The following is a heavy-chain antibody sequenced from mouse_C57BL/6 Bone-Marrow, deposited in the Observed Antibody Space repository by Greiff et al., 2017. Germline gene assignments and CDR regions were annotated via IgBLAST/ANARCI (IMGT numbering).Heavy chain of an antibody. D-gene: IGHD1-1*01. CDR2: IDPSDSYT. CDR3: ALLIYYYGSAWFAY. CDR1: GYTFTSYW. J-gene: IGHJ3*01. V-gene: IGHV1-69*01. Sequence: QVQLQQPGAELVMPGASVKLSCKASGYTFTSYWMHWVKQRPGQGLEWIGEIDPSDSYTNYNQKFTGKSTLTVDKSSSTAYMQLSSLTSEDSAVYYYALLIYYYGSAWFAYWGQGTLVTVSA.